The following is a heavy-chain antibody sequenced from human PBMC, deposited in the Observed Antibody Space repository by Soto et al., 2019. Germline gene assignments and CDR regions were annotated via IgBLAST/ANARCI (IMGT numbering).Heavy chain of an antibody. CDR1: GFTFSSYS. J-gene: IGHJ4*02. CDR3: ARGAPDIVVVVAALFDY. D-gene: IGHD2-15*01. Sequence: PGGSLRLSCAASGFTFSSYSMNWVRQAPGKGLEWVSSISSSSSYKYYADSVKGRFTISRDNAKNSLYLQMNSLRAEDTAVYYCARGAPDIVVVVAALFDYWGQVTLVTVSS. V-gene: IGHV3-21*01. CDR2: ISSSSSYK.